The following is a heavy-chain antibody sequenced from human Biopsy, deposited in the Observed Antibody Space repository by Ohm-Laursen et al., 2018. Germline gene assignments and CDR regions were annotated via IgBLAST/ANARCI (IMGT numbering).Heavy chain of an antibody. CDR2: IVVGSGHT. J-gene: IGHJ6*02. CDR1: GFTFSSSA. CDR3: AATSTLYYYYYAMDV. Sequence: ASVKVSCKASGFTFSSSAVQWVRQARGQRLEWIGWIVVGSGHTNYAQKFQERVTITRDMSTSTAYMELTSLRSEDTAVYYCAATSTLYYYYYAMDVWDQGNTITVSS. V-gene: IGHV1-58*01.